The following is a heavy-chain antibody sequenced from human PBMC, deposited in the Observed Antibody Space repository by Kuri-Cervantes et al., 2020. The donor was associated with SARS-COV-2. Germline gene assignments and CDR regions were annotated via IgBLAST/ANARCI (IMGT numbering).Heavy chain of an antibody. CDR1: GFTFSSYS. Sequence: GESLKISCAASGFTFSSYSMNWVRQAPGKGLEWVSYISSSSSTIYYADSVKGRFTISRDNAKNSLYLQMNSLRAEDTAVYYCARDLKYSSSWNNWFDPWGQGTLVTVSS. D-gene: IGHD6-13*01. J-gene: IGHJ5*02. V-gene: IGHV3-48*01. CDR2: ISSSSSTI. CDR3: ARDLKYSSSWNNWFDP.